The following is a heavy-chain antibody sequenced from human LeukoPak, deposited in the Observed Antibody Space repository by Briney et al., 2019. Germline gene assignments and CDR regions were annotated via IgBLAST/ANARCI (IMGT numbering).Heavy chain of an antibody. V-gene: IGHV3-64*01. Sequence: GSLRLSCAASGFTFTTYTIHWVRQAPGKGLEYVSAVVGNGGTTYYANSVKGRFIISRDNSKNTVYLQMGSLRAEDTAVYYCARERAFYYFDFWGPGTLVTVSS. J-gene: IGHJ4*02. CDR2: VVGNGGTT. CDR1: GFTFTTYT. CDR3: ARERAFYYFDF.